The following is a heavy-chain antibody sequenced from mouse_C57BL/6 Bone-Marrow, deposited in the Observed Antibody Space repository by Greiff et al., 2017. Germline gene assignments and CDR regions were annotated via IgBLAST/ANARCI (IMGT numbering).Heavy chain of an antibody. CDR3: ARDYYGSRDYFDY. V-gene: IGHV3-6*01. J-gene: IGHJ2*01. Sequence: VQLKESGPGLVKPSQSLSLTCSVTGYSITSGYYWNWIRQFPGNKLEWMGYISYDGSNNYNPSLKNRISITRDTSKNQFFLKLNSVTTEDTATYYCARDYYGSRDYFDYWGQGTTLTVSS. CDR2: ISYDGSN. CDR1: GYSITSGYY. D-gene: IGHD1-1*01.